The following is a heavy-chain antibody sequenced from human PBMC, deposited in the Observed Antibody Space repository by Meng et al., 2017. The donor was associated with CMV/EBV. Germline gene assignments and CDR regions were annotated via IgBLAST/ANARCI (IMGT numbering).Heavy chain of an antibody. CDR2: ISSSGSTI. CDR3: ARDLTDSGSYSEPSYYGMDV. J-gene: IGHJ6*02. V-gene: IGHV3-11*04. Sequence: GGSLRLSCAASGFTFSDYYMSWIRQAPGKGLEWVSYISSSGSTIYYADPVKGRFTISRDNAKNSLYLQMNSLRAEDTAVYYCARDLTDSGSYSEPSYYGMDVWGQGTTVTVSS. D-gene: IGHD1-26*01. CDR1: GFTFSDYY.